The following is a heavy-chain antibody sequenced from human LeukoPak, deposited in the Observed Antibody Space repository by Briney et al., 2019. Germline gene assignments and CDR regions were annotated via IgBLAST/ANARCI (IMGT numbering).Heavy chain of an antibody. CDR2: INWNGGST. CDR1: GFTFSSYS. CDR3: ARDADSSGCYYTEPFDY. Sequence: GGSLRLSCAASGFTFSSYSMNWVRQAPGKGLEWVSGINWNGGSTGYADSVKGRFTISRDNAKNSLYLQMNSLRAEDTALYYCARDADSSGCYYTEPFDYWGQGTLVTVSS. D-gene: IGHD3-22*01. J-gene: IGHJ4*02. V-gene: IGHV3-20*04.